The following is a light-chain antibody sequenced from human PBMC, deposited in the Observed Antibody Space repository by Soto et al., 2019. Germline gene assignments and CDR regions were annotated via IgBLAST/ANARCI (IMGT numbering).Light chain of an antibody. Sequence: DIVMTQSPLSLPVTPGEPASISCRSSQSLLHSNGYNYLDWYLQKPGQSPQLLIYLGSNRASGVPDRFSGSGSGTDFTLKISRVEAEDVGVYYCMQALQTPLTVGGGTKVDSK. J-gene: IGKJ4*01. CDR1: QSLLHSNGYNY. V-gene: IGKV2-28*01. CDR3: MQALQTPLT. CDR2: LGS.